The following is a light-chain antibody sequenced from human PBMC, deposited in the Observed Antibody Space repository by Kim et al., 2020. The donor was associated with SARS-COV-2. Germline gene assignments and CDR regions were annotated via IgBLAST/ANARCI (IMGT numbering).Light chain of an antibody. CDR2: DVS. Sequence: GQSVTISCTGTSSDVGGYNYVSWYQQHPGKAPKLMIYDVSKRPSGVPDRFAGSKSGNTASLPISGLQAEDEADYYCCSYAGSYTYVFGTGTKVTVL. V-gene: IGLV2-11*01. J-gene: IGLJ1*01. CDR3: CSYAGSYTYV. CDR1: SSDVGGYNY.